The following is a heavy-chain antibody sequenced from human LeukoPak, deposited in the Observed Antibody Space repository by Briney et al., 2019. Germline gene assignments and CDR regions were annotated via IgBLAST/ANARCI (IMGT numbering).Heavy chain of an antibody. Sequence: PGGSLRLSCAASGFTFSSYWMSWVRQAPGKGLDWVANIKQDGSEKYYVDSVKGRFTISRDNAKNSLYLQMNSLRAEDTAVYYCARAAREGPYSGGWYEEGHYFDYWGQGTLVTVSS. CDR2: IKQDGSEK. J-gene: IGHJ4*02. D-gene: IGHD6-19*01. V-gene: IGHV3-7*03. CDR3: ARAAREGPYSGGWYEEGHYFDY. CDR1: GFTFSSYW.